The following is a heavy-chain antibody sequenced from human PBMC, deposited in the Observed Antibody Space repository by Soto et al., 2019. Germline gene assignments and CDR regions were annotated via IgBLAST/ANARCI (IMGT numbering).Heavy chain of an antibody. J-gene: IGHJ5*02. CDR1: GFTFSDYY. CDR3: ARRVSLNWFDP. Sequence: GGSLRLSCAASGFTFSDYYMSWIRQAPGKGLEWVSYIGSRDSTIYYADSVKGRFTISRDNAKNSLYLQMNSLRAEDTAVYYCARRVSLNWFDPWGQGTLVTVSS. CDR2: IGSRDSTI. V-gene: IGHV3-11*01. D-gene: IGHD6-13*01.